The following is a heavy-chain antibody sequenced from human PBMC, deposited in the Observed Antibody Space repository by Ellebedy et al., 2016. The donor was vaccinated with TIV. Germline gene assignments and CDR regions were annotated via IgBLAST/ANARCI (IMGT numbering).Heavy chain of an antibody. J-gene: IGHJ4*02. V-gene: IGHV3-23*01. D-gene: IGHD3-9*01. CDR3: AKDGDYDILTGYYIEDY. CDR2: ISGSGGST. Sequence: GESLKISXAASGFTFSNYAMSWVRQAPGKGLEWVSAISGSGGSTYYADSVKGRFTISRDISRNTLHLQMHSLRAEDTAVYYCAKDGDYDILTGYYIEDYWGQGTLVTVSS. CDR1: GFTFSNYA.